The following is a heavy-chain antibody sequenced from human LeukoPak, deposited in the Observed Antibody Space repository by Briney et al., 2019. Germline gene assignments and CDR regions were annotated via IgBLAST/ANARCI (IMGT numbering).Heavy chain of an antibody. Sequence: GRSLRLSCAASGFTFSSYAMHWVRQAPGKGLEWVAVISYDGSNKYYADSVKGRFTISRDNSKNTLYLQMNSLRAEDTAVYYCARPTQVRGNSYGPDYWGQGTLVTVSS. V-gene: IGHV3-30*04. CDR1: GFTFSSYA. J-gene: IGHJ4*02. CDR2: ISYDGSNK. D-gene: IGHD5-18*01. CDR3: ARPTQVRGNSYGPDY.